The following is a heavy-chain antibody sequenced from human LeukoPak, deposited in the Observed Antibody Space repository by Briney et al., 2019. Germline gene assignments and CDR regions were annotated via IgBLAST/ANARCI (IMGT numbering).Heavy chain of an antibody. D-gene: IGHD6-19*01. CDR3: ARGSDGWFVFDY. Sequence: AGSLRLSCAASEFTVSSNYMSWVRQAPGKGLEWVSIIYTTGGKYYADSVKGRFTISRDNSKHTLYLQMNSLRAEDTAVYYCARGSDGWFVFDYWGQGILVSVSS. V-gene: IGHV3-66*01. CDR2: IYTTGGK. CDR1: EFTVSSNY. J-gene: IGHJ4*02.